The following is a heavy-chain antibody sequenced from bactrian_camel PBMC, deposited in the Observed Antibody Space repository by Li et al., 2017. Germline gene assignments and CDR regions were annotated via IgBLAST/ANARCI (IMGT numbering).Heavy chain of an antibody. CDR3: AADVNLGMSDGYCYGVEN. CDR2: IDSDGRTT. D-gene: IGHD2*01. CDR1: GYTHDTFC. J-gene: IGHJ4*01. V-gene: IGHV3S31*01. Sequence: DVQLVESGGGSVRAGGSLRLACAVSGYTHDTFCMGWFRRGPGRSREGVAGIDSDGRTTYSPSVNGRFTITRDSHKNILYPQMDSLKPEDTGMYQCAADVNLGMSDGYCYGVENWGQGTQVTVS.